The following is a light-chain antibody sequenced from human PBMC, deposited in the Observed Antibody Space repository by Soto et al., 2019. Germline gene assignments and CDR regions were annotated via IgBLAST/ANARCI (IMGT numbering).Light chain of an antibody. V-gene: IGKV3-20*01. Sequence: EIVLTQSPGILSLSPGERATLSCRASQSVSTSYLAWYQQKPGQAPRLLIYGASNRATGIPDRFSASGSKTDYPLTISRLETEDYAVYSCQQYGTSPPYTLGQGTTLEIK. CDR2: GAS. CDR3: QQYGTSPPYT. CDR1: QSVSTSY. J-gene: IGKJ2*01.